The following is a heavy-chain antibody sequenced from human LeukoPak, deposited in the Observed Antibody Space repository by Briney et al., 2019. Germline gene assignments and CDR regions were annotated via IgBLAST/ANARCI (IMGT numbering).Heavy chain of an antibody. D-gene: IGHD1-26*01. J-gene: IGHJ4*02. CDR2: IKSKTDGGTT. CDR3: TTGEVVTSFDY. CDR1: GFTFSNAW. Sequence: GGSLRLSCAAPGFTFSNAWMSWVRQAPGKGLEWVGRIKSKTDGGTTDYAAPVKGRFTISRDDSKNTLYLQMNSLKTEDTAVYYCTTGEVVTSFDYWGQGTLVTVSS. V-gene: IGHV3-15*01.